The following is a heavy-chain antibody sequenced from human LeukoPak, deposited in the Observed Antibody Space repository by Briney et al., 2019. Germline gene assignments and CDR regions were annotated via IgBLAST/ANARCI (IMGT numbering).Heavy chain of an antibody. CDR2: INPNSGGT. CDR3: ARARGKYCSSTSCYDY. J-gene: IGHJ4*02. V-gene: IGHV1-2*04. Sequence: ASVKVSCKVSGYTLTELSMHWVRQAPGQGLEWMGWINPNSGGTNYAQKFQGWVTMTRDTSISTAYMELSRLRSDDTAVYYCARARGKYCSSTSCYDYWGQGTLVTVSS. CDR1: GYTLTELS. D-gene: IGHD2-2*01.